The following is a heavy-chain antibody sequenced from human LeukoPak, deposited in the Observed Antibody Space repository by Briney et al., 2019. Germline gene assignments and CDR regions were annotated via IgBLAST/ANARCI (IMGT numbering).Heavy chain of an antibody. Sequence: PSETLSLTCTVSGGSISSYYWGWIRQPPGKGLEWIGYIYYSGSTNYNPSLKSRVTISVDTSKNQFSLKLSSVTAADTAVYYCARHRSGYGSGSGNWFDPWGQGTLVTVSS. D-gene: IGHD3-10*01. CDR3: ARHRSGYGSGSGNWFDP. V-gene: IGHV4-59*08. J-gene: IGHJ5*02. CDR2: IYYSGST. CDR1: GGSISSYY.